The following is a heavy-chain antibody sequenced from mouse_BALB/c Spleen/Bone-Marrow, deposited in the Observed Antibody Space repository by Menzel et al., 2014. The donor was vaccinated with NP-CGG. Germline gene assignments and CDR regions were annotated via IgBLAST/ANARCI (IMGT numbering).Heavy chain of an antibody. D-gene: IGHD2-3*01. Sequence: VQVVESGPGPVAPSQSLSITCTVSGFSLTNYGVHWVRQPPGKGLEWLGVIWAGGSTNYNSALMSRLSISKDNSKNQVFLKMNSLQTDDTAMYYCARRGDGYYLDYWGQGTTLTVSS. CDR3: ARRGDGYYLDY. V-gene: IGHV2-9*02. CDR2: IWAGGST. CDR1: GFSLTNYG. J-gene: IGHJ2*01.